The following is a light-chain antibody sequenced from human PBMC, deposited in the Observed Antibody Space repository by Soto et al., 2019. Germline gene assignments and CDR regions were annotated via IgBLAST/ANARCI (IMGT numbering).Light chain of an antibody. V-gene: IGKV3-20*01. CDR2: GAS. CDR1: QSLSSTY. CDR3: QHYGSSPDT. Sequence: EIVLTQSPGILSLSPGDRATLSCRASQSLSSTYLAWYQQKPGQAPRLLIYGASSRATGIPDRFSGSGSGTDLTLTISRLEPEDFAVYYCQHYGSSPDTFGQGTKLEIK. J-gene: IGKJ2*01.